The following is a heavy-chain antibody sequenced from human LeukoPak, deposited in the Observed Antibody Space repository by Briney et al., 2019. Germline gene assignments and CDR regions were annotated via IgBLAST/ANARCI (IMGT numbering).Heavy chain of an antibody. D-gene: IGHD3-10*01. CDR1: GGSISSSSYY. CDR2: IYYSGST. J-gene: IGHJ4*02. Sequence: SETLSLTCTVSGGSISSSSYYWGWIRQPPGKGLEWIGSIYYSGSTYYNPSLKSRVTISVDTSKNQFSLKLSSVTAADTAVYYCARGRFGELLVDYWGQGTLVTVSS. V-gene: IGHV4-39*07. CDR3: ARGRFGELLVDY.